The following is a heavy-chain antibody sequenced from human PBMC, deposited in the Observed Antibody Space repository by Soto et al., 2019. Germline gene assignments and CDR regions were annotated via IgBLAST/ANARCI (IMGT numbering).Heavy chain of an antibody. Sequence: SETLSLTCTVSGGSISSYYWSWIRQPPGKGLEWIGYIYYSGSTNYNPSLKSRVTISVDTPKNQFSLKLSSVTAADTAVYYCARHAGGSYYNWFDPWGQGTLVTVSS. CDR3: ARHAGGSYYNWFDP. V-gene: IGHV4-59*08. D-gene: IGHD1-26*01. CDR2: IYYSGST. J-gene: IGHJ5*02. CDR1: GGSISSYY.